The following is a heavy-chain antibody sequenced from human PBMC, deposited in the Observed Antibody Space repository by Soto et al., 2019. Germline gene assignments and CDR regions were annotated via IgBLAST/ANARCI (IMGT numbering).Heavy chain of an antibody. Sequence: ESGGGLVKPGGSLRLYCAASGFTFSSYSMNWVRQAPGKGLVWVSSISSSSSYIYYADSVKRRFTISRENAKNSLSLQMNSPRAEDTAVYYCARGRRAARTDSFQYYGMDDWGQGTTVTVSS. CDR3: ARGRRAARTDSFQYYGMDD. CDR1: GFTFSSYS. J-gene: IGHJ6*02. V-gene: IGHV3-21*01. CDR2: ISSSSSYI. D-gene: IGHD6-6*01.